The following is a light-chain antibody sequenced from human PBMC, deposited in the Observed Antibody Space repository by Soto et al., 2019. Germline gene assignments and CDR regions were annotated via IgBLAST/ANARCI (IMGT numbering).Light chain of an antibody. CDR2: EGS. V-gene: IGLV2-23*01. J-gene: IGLJ1*01. CDR1: SSDVGSYDL. Sequence: QSVLTQPASVSGSPGQSITISCTGTSSDVGSYDLVSWYQQHPGKAPKLIIYEGSKRPSGVSTRFSGSKSANTASLTISGLQAEDEADYHCCSFAGRSAPYVFGTGPRSPS. CDR3: CSFAGRSAPYV.